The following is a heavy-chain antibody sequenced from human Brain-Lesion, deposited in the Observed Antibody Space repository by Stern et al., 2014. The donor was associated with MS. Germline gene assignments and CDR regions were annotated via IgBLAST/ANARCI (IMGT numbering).Heavy chain of an antibody. D-gene: IGHD3-10*01. V-gene: IGHV4-39*01. CDR1: GGSISSSSYY. J-gene: IGHJ4*02. CDR2: IYYRGST. CDR3: AKLWLGELPESPFDY. Sequence: QVQLQESGPGLVKPSETLSLTCTVSGGSISSSSYYWGWIRQPPGKGLEWIGSIYYRGSTYYNPSLKSRVPISMDTSKNQLSLRLSSVTAADTAVYFCAKLWLGELPESPFDYWGQGTLVTVSS.